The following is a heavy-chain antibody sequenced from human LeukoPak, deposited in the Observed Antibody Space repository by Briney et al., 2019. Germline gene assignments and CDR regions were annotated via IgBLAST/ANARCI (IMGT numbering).Heavy chain of an antibody. Sequence: PGGPLRLSCAASGFTFSSYSMNWVRQAPGKGLEWVSSISSSSSYIYYADSVKGRFTISRDNAKNSLYLQMNSLRAEDTAVYYCARRGATRVAFDIWGQGTMVTVSS. CDR3: ARRGATRVAFDI. V-gene: IGHV3-21*01. CDR1: GFTFSSYS. CDR2: ISSSSSYI. J-gene: IGHJ3*02. D-gene: IGHD1-26*01.